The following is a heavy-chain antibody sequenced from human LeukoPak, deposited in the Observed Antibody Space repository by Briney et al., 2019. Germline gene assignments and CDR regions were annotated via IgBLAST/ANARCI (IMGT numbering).Heavy chain of an antibody. D-gene: IGHD1-26*01. V-gene: IGHV3-30-3*01. CDR1: EFTFSNYA. Sequence: GSLRLSCAASEFTFSNYAMSWVRQAPGEGLEWVAVISYDGSNKYYADSVKGRFTISRDNSKNTLYLQMNSLRAEDTAVYYCARDQGVGATTGVFDYWGQGTLVTVSS. J-gene: IGHJ4*02. CDR2: ISYDGSNK. CDR3: ARDQGVGATTGVFDY.